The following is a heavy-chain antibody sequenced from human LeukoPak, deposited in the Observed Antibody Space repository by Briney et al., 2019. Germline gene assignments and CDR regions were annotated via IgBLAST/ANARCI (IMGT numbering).Heavy chain of an antibody. J-gene: IGHJ4*02. Sequence: GGSLRLSCAASGFTFSSLWMSWVRQAPGKGLEWVANIKQNGSEKSYVDSVKGRFTISRDNAQNSLYLQMNNLRADDTAIYYCADPGVGYWGQGTLVTVSS. D-gene: IGHD2-8*01. CDR2: IKQNGSEK. CDR1: GFTFSSLW. CDR3: ADPGVGY. V-gene: IGHV3-7*01.